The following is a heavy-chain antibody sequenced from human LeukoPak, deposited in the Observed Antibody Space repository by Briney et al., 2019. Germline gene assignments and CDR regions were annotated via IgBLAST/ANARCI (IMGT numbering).Heavy chain of an antibody. CDR2: ISSSSSTI. D-gene: IGHD6-13*01. J-gene: IGHJ4*02. V-gene: IGHV3-48*02. Sequence: GSLRLSCAASGFTFSSYSMNWVRQAPGKGLEWVSYISSSSSTIYYATSVKGRFTISRDNAKNSLYLQMNSLRNEDTAVYYCARVFSSSWRLVDYWGQGTLVTVSS. CDR1: GFTFSSYS. CDR3: ARVFSSSWRLVDY.